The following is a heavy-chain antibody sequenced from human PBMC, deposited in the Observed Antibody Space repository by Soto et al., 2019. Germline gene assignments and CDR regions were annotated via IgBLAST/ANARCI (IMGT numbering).Heavy chain of an antibody. J-gene: IGHJ3*01. V-gene: IGHV3-53*01. CDR2: IYSGGSR. Sequence: GGSLRLSCAASGFTVSRNFMTWVRQAPGRGLEWVSIIYSGGSRYYADSVKDRFTISRDNPENTVYLQMSNLRPEDTSVYYCARALVEVPDHPRLDAFDLWGQGTVVTVSS. CDR1: GFTVSRNF. D-gene: IGHD2-2*01. CDR3: ARALVEVPDHPRLDAFDL.